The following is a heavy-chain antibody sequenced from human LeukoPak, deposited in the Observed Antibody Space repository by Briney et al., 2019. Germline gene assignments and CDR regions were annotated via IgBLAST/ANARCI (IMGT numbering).Heavy chain of an antibody. V-gene: IGHV4-39*01. CDR3: ARLPWGIAAAGTVDY. CDR2: IYYSGST. Sequence: WVRQPPGKGLEWIGSIYYSGSTYYNPSLKSRVTISVDTSKNQFSLKLSSVTAADTAVYYCARLPWGIAAAGTVDYWGQGTLVTVSS. D-gene: IGHD6-13*01. J-gene: IGHJ4*02.